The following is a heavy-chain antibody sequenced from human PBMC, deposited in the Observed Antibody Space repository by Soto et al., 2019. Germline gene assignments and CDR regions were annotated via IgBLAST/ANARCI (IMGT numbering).Heavy chain of an antibody. Sequence: ASVKVSCKASGYTFTSYGISWVRQAPGQGLEWMGWISAYNGNTNYAQKLQGRVTMTTDTSTSTAYMELRSLRSDDAAVYYCARANRDGYNLALDYWGQGTLVTVSS. J-gene: IGHJ4*02. CDR2: ISAYNGNT. V-gene: IGHV1-18*01. D-gene: IGHD5-12*01. CDR1: GYTFTSYG. CDR3: ARANRDGYNLALDY.